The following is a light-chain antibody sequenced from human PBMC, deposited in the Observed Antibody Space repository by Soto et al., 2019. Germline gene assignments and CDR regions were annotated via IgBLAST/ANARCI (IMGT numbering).Light chain of an antibody. CDR1: SRTFGGFNI. V-gene: IGLV2-23*01. CDR2: ESI. Sequence: QSALTQPASVSGSPGQSITISRTGPSRTFGGFNIVSWYHQHPVKAPKVIIYESIKRPSGVSNRFSGSNSGSTASLTISGLQAEDEADYYCCSYVGATSYVFGTGTRSPS. J-gene: IGLJ1*01. CDR3: CSYVGATSYV.